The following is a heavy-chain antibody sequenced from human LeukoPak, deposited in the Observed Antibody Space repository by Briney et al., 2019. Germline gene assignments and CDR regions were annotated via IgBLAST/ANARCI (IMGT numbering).Heavy chain of an antibody. Sequence: GGSLRLSCAASGFTFSSYGMHWVRQAPGKGLEWVAFIRYDGSNKYYADSVKGRFTISRDNSKNTLYLQMNSLRAEDTAVYHCARSYYDILTGYYKHFDYWGQGTLVTVSS. D-gene: IGHD3-9*01. CDR3: ARSYYDILTGYYKHFDY. J-gene: IGHJ4*02. CDR1: GFTFSSYG. CDR2: IRYDGSNK. V-gene: IGHV3-30*02.